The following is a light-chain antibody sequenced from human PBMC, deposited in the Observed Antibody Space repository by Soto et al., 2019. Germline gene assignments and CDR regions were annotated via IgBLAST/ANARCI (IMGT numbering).Light chain of an antibody. Sequence: EIVLTQSPATLSLSPGERATLSCGASQSVGYHLAWYQQKPGQAPRLLIYDTFNRATGIPARFSGSGSGTDFTLTISSLEPEDLGVYYCQQRANWPPKVTFGGGTKVEIK. CDR3: QQRANWPPKVT. V-gene: IGKV3-11*01. CDR2: DTF. CDR1: QSVGYH. J-gene: IGKJ4*01.